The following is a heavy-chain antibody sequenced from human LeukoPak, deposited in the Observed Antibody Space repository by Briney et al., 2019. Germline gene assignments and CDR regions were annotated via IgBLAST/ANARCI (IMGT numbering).Heavy chain of an antibody. CDR2: INHRGSN. CDR1: GGSFSGYY. Sequence: SETLSLTCAVYGGSFSGYYWSWIRQPPGKGLEWIGEINHRGSNNYNPSLKSRVTISVDTSKNQFSLKLSSVPAADTAVYYCARVRWDYYDSSGYYYHPFDYWGQGTLVTVSS. D-gene: IGHD3-22*01. CDR3: ARVRWDYYDSSGYYYHPFDY. V-gene: IGHV4-34*01. J-gene: IGHJ4*02.